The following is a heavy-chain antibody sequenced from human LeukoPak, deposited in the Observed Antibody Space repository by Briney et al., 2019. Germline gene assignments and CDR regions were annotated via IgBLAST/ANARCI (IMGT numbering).Heavy chain of an antibody. CDR2: IIPMFGTE. CDR3: ARYCSTTSCYTRDYYMDV. Sequence: SVKVSCKASGGTFSSSAISWVRQAPGQGLEWMGGIIPMFGTENYAQKFQGRVTITADESTSTAYMELSSLRSEDTAVYYCARYCSTTSCYTRDYYMDVWGKGTTVTVSS. CDR1: GGTFSSSA. J-gene: IGHJ6*03. V-gene: IGHV1-69*13. D-gene: IGHD2-2*02.